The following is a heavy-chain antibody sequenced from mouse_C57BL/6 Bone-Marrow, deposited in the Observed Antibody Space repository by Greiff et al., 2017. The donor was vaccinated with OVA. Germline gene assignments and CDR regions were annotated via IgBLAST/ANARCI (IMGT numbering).Heavy chain of an antibody. CDR1: GYTFTSYG. Sequence: QVQLQQSGAELARPGASVKLSCKASGYTFTSYGISWVKQRTGQGLEGIGEIYPRSGNTYYNEKCKGKATLTADKSSSTAYMELRSLTAEDSAVYFCARPYYYGSSYVTYWGQGTLVTVSA. CDR3: ARPYYYGSSYVTY. V-gene: IGHV1-81*01. J-gene: IGHJ3*01. D-gene: IGHD1-1*01. CDR2: IYPRSGNT.